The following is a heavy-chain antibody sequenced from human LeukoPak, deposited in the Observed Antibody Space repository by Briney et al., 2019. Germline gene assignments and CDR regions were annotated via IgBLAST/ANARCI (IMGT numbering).Heavy chain of an antibody. V-gene: IGHV4-4*07. Sequence: TSETLSLTCTVSGGSISSYYWSWIRQPAGRGLEWIGRIYTSGSTNYNPSLKSRVTMSVDTSKNQFSLKLSSVTAADTAVYYCASCSSTSSAFLGAFDIWGQGTMVTVSS. D-gene: IGHD2-2*01. J-gene: IGHJ3*02. CDR2: IYTSGST. CDR1: GGSISSYY. CDR3: ASCSSTSSAFLGAFDI.